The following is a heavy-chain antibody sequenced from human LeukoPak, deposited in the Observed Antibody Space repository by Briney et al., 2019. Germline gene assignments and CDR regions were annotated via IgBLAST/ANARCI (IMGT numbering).Heavy chain of an antibody. D-gene: IGHD3-10*01. CDR2: ISYSEST. J-gene: IGHJ5*02. Sequence: SETLSLTCTVAGGSFSSNTYYWGWIRQPPGKGLEWIGIISYSESTYYNPSLKSRVTISVDTSKNQFSLELLSVAAADTAVYYCARHVGPDTRITMLRGVSFPRYNNWFDPWGQGTLVTVSS. V-gene: IGHV4-39*01. CDR1: GGSFSSNTYY. CDR3: ARHVGPDTRITMLRGVSFPRYNNWFDP.